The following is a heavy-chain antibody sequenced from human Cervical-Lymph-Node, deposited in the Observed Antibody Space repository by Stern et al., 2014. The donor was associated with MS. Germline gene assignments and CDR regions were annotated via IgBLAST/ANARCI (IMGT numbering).Heavy chain of an antibody. CDR3: ARGIAARPEYYYGMDV. Sequence: QVQLVQSGGGVVQPGRSLRLSCAASGFIFRSYGMHWVRQAPGKGLEWVAVVSYDGSSRNYADSVKGRFPISRDNSKNTLNLQMNSLRAEDTAVYYCARGIAARPEYYYGMDVWGQGTTVTVSS. CDR1: GFIFRSYG. D-gene: IGHD6-6*01. V-gene: IGHV3-33*05. J-gene: IGHJ6*02. CDR2: VSYDGSSR.